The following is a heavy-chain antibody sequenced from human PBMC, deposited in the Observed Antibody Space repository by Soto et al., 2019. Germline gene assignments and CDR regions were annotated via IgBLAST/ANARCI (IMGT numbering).Heavy chain of an antibody. V-gene: IGHV4-39*01. Sequence: PSETLSLTCTVSGGSISSSSYYWGWIRQPPGKGLEWIGSIYYSGSTYYNPSLKSRVTISVDTSKNQFSLKLSPVTAADTAVYYCSGYSSSWYNFDYWGQGTLVTVSS. CDR1: GGSISSSSYY. CDR3: SGYSSSWYNFDY. J-gene: IGHJ4*02. CDR2: IYYSGST. D-gene: IGHD6-13*01.